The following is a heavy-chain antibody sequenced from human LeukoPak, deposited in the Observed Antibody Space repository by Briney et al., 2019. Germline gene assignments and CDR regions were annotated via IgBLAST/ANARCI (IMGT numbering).Heavy chain of an antibody. V-gene: IGHV4-30-4*01. D-gene: IGHD3-22*01. J-gene: IGHJ4*02. CDR3: ARVVVMRGRWLDY. Sequence: SETLSLTCTVSGGSISSGDYYWSWIRQPPGKGLEWIGYIYYSGSTYYNPSLKSRVTISVDTSKNQFSLKLSSVTAADTAVYYCARVVVMRGRWLDYWGQGTLVTASS. CDR1: GGSISSGDYY. CDR2: IYYSGST.